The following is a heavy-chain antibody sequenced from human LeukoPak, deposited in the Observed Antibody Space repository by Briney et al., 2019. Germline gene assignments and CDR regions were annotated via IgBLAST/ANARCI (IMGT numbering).Heavy chain of an antibody. D-gene: IGHD3-9*01. J-gene: IGHJ4*02. V-gene: IGHV5-51*01. CDR1: GYSFTTYW. CDR3: ARVFNILTGYYIRAFDY. CDR2: IYPDDSDT. Sequence: GESLKISCKGSGYSFTTYWIAWVRQMPGKGLEWVGIIYPDDSDTRYSPSFEGQVTISADKSISTAYLQWSSLKASDTAMYYCARVFNILTGYYIRAFDYWGQGTLVTVSS.